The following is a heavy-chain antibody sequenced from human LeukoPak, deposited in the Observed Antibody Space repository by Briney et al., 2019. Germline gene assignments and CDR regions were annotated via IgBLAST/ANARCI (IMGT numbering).Heavy chain of an antibody. J-gene: IGHJ4*02. CDR1: GFTFSDYW. Sequence: GGSLRLSCAASGFTFSDYWMHWVRQTPGKGLEWVSSISSSSSYIYYADSVKGRFTISRDNAKNSLYLQMNSLRAEDTAVYYCAREDGSGSPNDYWGQGTLVTVSS. D-gene: IGHD3-10*01. CDR3: AREDGSGSPNDY. V-gene: IGHV3-21*01. CDR2: ISSSSSYI.